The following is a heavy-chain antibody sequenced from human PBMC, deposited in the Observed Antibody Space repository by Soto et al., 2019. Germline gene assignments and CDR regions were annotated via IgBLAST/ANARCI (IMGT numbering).Heavy chain of an antibody. Sequence: SETLSLTCTVSGVSISSYYWTLIRQPPGKGLEWIGYIYYSGSTNYNPSPKSRVTISVDTSKNQFSLKLSSVTAADTAVYYCARDVSAAYYDYVWGSYRYFDYWGQGTLVTVS. CDR1: GVSISSYY. J-gene: IGHJ4*02. D-gene: IGHD3-16*02. CDR2: IYYSGST. CDR3: ARDVSAAYYDYVWGSYRYFDY. V-gene: IGHV4-59*01.